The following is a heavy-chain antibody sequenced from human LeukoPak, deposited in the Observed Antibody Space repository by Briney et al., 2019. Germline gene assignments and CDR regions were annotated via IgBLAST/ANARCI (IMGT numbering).Heavy chain of an antibody. J-gene: IGHJ3*01. V-gene: IGHV4-31*02. CDR1: GVSISSGAYY. CDR3: ARTDSSGCYQGTFDV. CDR2: IYYSGST. Sequence: SESLSLTYTVSGVSISSGAYYWSCIRQHPGQGLVWIGYIYYSGSTYYNPSLKSRVTTSLDTSQSQFSLKLSSVTAADTAVYYCARTDSSGCYQGTFDVWGQGTMVTVSS. D-gene: IGHD3-22*01.